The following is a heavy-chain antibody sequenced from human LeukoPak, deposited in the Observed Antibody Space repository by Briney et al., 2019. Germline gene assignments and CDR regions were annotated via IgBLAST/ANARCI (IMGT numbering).Heavy chain of an antibody. CDR2: ISAYNGNT. Sequence: ASVKVSCKASGYTFTSYGISWVRQAPGQGLEWMGWISAYNGNTNYAQKLQGRVTMTTDISTSTAYMELRSLRSDDTAVYYCARVHYDFWSGYYTKVFLDYWGQGTLVTVSS. CDR1: GYTFTSYG. V-gene: IGHV1-18*01. J-gene: IGHJ4*02. CDR3: ARVHYDFWSGYYTKVFLDY. D-gene: IGHD3-3*01.